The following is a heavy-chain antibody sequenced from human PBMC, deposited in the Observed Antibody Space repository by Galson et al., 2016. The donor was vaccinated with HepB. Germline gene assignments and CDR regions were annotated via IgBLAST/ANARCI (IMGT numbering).Heavy chain of an antibody. CDR1: EFVLSPHS. CDR2: ISSSSSSI. Sequence: SLRLSCAASEFVLSPHSMNWVRQAPGKGLEWVSYISSSSSSIYIADSVKGRFTVSRDNAKNSLYLQMNSLKDVDTAVYYCAGESHSGNRYGAFDIWGQGTMVTVSS. J-gene: IGHJ3*02. CDR3: AGESHSGNRYGAFDI. D-gene: IGHD6-13*01. V-gene: IGHV3-48*02.